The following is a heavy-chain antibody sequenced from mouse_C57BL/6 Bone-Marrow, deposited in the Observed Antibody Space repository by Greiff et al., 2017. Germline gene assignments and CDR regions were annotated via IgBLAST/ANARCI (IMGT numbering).Heavy chain of an antibody. Sequence: VKLVESGAELVKPGASVKISCKASGYAFSSYWMNWVKQRPGKGLEWIGQIYPGDGDTNYNGKFKGKATLTADKSSSTAYMQLSSLTSEDSAVYFWARGYGSSYNDWGQGTTLTVSS. D-gene: IGHD1-1*01. CDR3: ARGYGSSYND. J-gene: IGHJ2*01. V-gene: IGHV1-80*01. CDR2: IYPGDGDT. CDR1: GYAFSSYW.